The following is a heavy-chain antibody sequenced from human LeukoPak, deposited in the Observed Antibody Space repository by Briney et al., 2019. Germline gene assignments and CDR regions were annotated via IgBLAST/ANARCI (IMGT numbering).Heavy chain of an antibody. CDR1: GFTFSSYW. Sequence: GGSQRLSCAASGFTFSSYWMSWLRQAPGKGLEWVANIKRDGSEKYCVDSVKGRFTISRDNAKNSLYLQMNSLRAEDTAVYYCARTLGYCSRCSCYPLYYYYYYGIDVWAQGTTVTVSS. CDR3: ARTLGYCSRCSCYPLYYYYYYGIDV. V-gene: IGHV3-7*01. D-gene: IGHD2-15*01. J-gene: IGHJ6*02. CDR2: IKRDGSEK.